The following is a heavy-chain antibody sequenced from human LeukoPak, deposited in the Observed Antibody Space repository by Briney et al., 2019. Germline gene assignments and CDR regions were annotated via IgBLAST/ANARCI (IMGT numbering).Heavy chain of an antibody. Sequence: GASVKVSCKASGYTFTSYAMHWVRQAPGQRLEWMGWINAGNGNTKYSQKFQGRVTITRDTSASTAYMELSSLRSEDTAVYYCARQRVSLDAFDIWGQGTMVTVSS. CDR1: GYTFTSYA. J-gene: IGHJ3*02. V-gene: IGHV1-3*01. CDR3: ARQRVSLDAFDI. CDR2: INAGNGNT.